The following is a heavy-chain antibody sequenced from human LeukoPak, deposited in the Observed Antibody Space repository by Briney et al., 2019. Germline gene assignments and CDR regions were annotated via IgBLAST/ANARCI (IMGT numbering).Heavy chain of an antibody. CDR1: GYTLTELS. CDR2: FDPEDGET. V-gene: IGHV1-24*01. D-gene: IGHD2-15*01. J-gene: IGHJ4*02. Sequence: ASVKVSCKVSGYTLTELSMHWVRQAPGKGLEWMGGFDPEDGETIYAQKFQGRVTMTEDTSTDTAYMELSSLRSEDTAVYYCATDRYCSGGSCYSTPDYWGQGTLDTVSS. CDR3: ATDRYCSGGSCYSTPDY.